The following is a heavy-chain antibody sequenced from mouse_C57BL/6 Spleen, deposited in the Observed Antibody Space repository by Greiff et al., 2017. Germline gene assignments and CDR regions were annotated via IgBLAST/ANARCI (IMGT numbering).Heavy chain of an antibody. CDR1: GFTFSDYG. CDR3: ARETEDSHFDY. CDR2: FSRGSSTI. V-gene: IGHV5-17*01. Sequence: EVLLVESGGGLVKPGGSLKLSCAASGFTFSDYGMHWFRQAPEKGLEWVAYFSRGSSTIYYADTVKGRFPITSDNAKNTLFQQMTSLRSEDTAMYYCARETEDSHFDYWGQGTTLTVSS. J-gene: IGHJ2*01.